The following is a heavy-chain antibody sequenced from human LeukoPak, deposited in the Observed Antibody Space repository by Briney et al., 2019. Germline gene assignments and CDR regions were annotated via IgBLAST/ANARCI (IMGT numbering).Heavy chain of an antibody. CDR3: ATPRPYYDFWSGYWSDYYYGMDV. CDR1: GFTFSSYA. V-gene: IGHV3-23*01. D-gene: IGHD3-3*01. J-gene: IGHJ6*02. Sequence: GGSLRLSCAASGFTFSSYAMSWVRQAPGKGLEWVSAISGSGGSTYYADSVKGRFTISRDNSKNTLYPQMNSLRAEDTAVYYCATPRPYYDFWSGYWSDYYYGMDVWGQGTTVTVSS. CDR2: ISGSGGST.